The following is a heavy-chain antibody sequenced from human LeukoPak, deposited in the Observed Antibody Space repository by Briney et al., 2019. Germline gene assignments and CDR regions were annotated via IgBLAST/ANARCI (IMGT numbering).Heavy chain of an antibody. D-gene: IGHD5-12*01. CDR2: IKQDGSKK. CDR3: ARDGTYTDYDPDFDI. V-gene: IGHV3-7*04. J-gene: IGHJ4*02. CDR1: GFTFSRFW. Sequence: PGGSLRLSCAASGFTFSRFWMSWVRQAPGKGLEWVANIKQDGSKKYYADFVKGRFTISRDNAKNSLYLQMNSLRAEDTAVFYCARDGTYTDYDPDFDIWGQGTLVTVSS.